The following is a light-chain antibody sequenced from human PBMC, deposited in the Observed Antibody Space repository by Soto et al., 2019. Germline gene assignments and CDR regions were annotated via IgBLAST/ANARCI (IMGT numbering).Light chain of an antibody. CDR3: QQYDNSPIT. V-gene: IGKV1-5*01. CDR1: KNINTW. CDR2: DAS. J-gene: IGKJ5*01. Sequence: DIQMTQSPSTLSASVGDRVTITCRASKNINTWVAWYQQKPGKAPKLLIYDASSLESGVPSRVSGSGSGTDFTLTISSLEPEDFAVYYCQQYDNSPITFGQGTRLEIK.